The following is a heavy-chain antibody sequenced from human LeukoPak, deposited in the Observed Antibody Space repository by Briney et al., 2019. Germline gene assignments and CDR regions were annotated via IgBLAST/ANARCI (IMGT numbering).Heavy chain of an antibody. CDR1: GFTFSSYG. J-gene: IGHJ4*02. Sequence: GRSLRLSCAASGFTFSSYGMHWVRQAPGTGLARVAVIWYDGSNKYYADSVKGRFTISRDNSKNTLYLQMNSLRAEDTAVYYCARDGLWLGSYFDYWGQGTLVTVSS. V-gene: IGHV3-33*01. CDR3: ARDGLWLGSYFDY. D-gene: IGHD6-19*01. CDR2: IWYDGSNK.